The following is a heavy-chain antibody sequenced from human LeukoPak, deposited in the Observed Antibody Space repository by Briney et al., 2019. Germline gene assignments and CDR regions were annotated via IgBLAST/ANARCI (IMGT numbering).Heavy chain of an antibody. D-gene: IGHD4-17*01. CDR1: GFTFSSYS. V-gene: IGHV3-48*04. Sequence: GGSLRLSCAASGFTFSSYSMNWVRQAPGKGLEWVSYISSSGSTIYYADSVKGRFTISRDNAKNSLYLQMNSLRAEDTAVYYCAREESYYGDYSKNWFDPWGQGTLVTVSS. J-gene: IGHJ5*02. CDR2: ISSSGSTI. CDR3: AREESYYGDYSKNWFDP.